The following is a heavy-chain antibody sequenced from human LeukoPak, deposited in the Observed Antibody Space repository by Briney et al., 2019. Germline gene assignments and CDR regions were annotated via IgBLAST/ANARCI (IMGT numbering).Heavy chain of an antibody. Sequence: ASVKVSCKASGYTFTSYGISWVRQAPGQGLEWMGWINAYNGNTNYAQKLQGRVTMTTDTSTSTAYMELRGLRSDDTAVYYCARSRSSSWYNWFDPWGQGTLVTVSS. CDR2: INAYNGNT. J-gene: IGHJ5*02. D-gene: IGHD6-13*01. CDR1: GYTFTSYG. V-gene: IGHV1-18*04. CDR3: ARSRSSSWYNWFDP.